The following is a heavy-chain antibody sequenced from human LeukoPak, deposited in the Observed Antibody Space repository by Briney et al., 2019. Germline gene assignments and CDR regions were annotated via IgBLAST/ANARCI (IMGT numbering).Heavy chain of an antibody. J-gene: IGHJ4*02. V-gene: IGHV4-61*02. CDR1: GGSISSGSYY. CDR2: IYTSGST. Sequence: PSQTLSLTCTVSGGSISSGSYYWSWIRQPAGKGLEWIGRIYTSGSTNYNPSLKSRVTISVDTSKNQFSLKLSSVTAADTAVYYCAARRIAAAGTNYWGQGTLVTVSS. D-gene: IGHD6-13*01. CDR3: AARRIAAAGTNY.